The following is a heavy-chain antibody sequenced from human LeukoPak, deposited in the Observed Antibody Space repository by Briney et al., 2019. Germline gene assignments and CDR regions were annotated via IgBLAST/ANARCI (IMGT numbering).Heavy chain of an antibody. V-gene: IGHV3-21*01. D-gene: IGHD6-19*01. J-gene: IGHJ4*02. CDR2: ISSSSSYI. Sequence: GGSLRLSCAASGFTFSSYSMNWVRQAPGKGLEWVSSISSSSSYIYYADSVKGRFTISRDNAKNSLYLQMNSLRAEDTAVYYCAREVVAVAGIDYWGPGTLVTVSS. CDR1: GFTFSSYS. CDR3: AREVVAVAGIDY.